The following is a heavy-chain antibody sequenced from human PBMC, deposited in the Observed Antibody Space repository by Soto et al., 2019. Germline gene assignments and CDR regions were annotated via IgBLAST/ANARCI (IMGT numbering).Heavy chain of an antibody. D-gene: IGHD2-2*01. CDR1: GFTFTSSA. CDR2: IVVGSGNT. Sequence: SVKVSCKASGFTFTSSAVQWVRQARGQRLEWIGWIVVGSGNTNYAQKFQERVTITRDMSTSTAYMELSSLRSEDTAVYYCAAEQPLGYCISTSCTGNYYYGMDVWGQGTTVPSP. CDR3: AAEQPLGYCISTSCTGNYYYGMDV. V-gene: IGHV1-58*01. J-gene: IGHJ6*02.